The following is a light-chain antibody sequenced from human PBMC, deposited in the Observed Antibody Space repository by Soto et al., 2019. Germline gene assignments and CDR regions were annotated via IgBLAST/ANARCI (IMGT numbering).Light chain of an antibody. CDR1: SSDIGAYKF. CDR2: EVS. J-gene: IGLJ2*01. Sequence: QSALTQPPSASGSPGQSVAISCNGTSSDIGAYKFVSWYQQNPGKAPKRIIYEVSIRPSGVPDRFSGSKSGNTASLTVSGLLAEDEADYYCSLYAGSNNVVFGGGTKLTVL. V-gene: IGLV2-8*01. CDR3: SLYAGSNNVV.